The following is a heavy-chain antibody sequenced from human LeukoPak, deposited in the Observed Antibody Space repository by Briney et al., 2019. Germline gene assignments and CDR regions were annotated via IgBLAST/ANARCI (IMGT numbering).Heavy chain of an antibody. CDR3: ASIAATTIAVAGADFDY. CDR2: INHSGGT. Sequence: SETLSLTCAVYGGSFSGYYWSWIRQPPGKGLEWIGEINHSGGTNYNPSLKSRVTISVDTSKNQFSLKLSSVTAADTAVYYCASIAATTIAVAGADFDYWGQGTLVTVSS. J-gene: IGHJ4*02. V-gene: IGHV4-34*01. D-gene: IGHD6-19*01. CDR1: GGSFSGYY.